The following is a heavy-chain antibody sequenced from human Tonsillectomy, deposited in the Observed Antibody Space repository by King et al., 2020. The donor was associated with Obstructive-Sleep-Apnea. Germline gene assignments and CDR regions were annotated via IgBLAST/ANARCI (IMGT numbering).Heavy chain of an antibody. Sequence: VQLVESGGGVVQPGRSLRLSCAASVFTFSTYAFHWVRQAPGKGLEWLAVISYDGNRRDYADSVKGRFTISRDNSKDTIFLQMHSLRREDTAVYYCARDKNDYGDHWGQGTLVTVSS. CDR2: ISYDGNRR. J-gene: IGHJ4*02. D-gene: IGHD1-1*01. CDR3: ARDKNDYGDH. V-gene: IGHV3-30-3*01. CDR1: VFTFSTYA.